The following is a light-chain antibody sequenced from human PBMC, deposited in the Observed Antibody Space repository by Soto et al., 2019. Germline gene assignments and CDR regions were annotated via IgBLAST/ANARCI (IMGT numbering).Light chain of an antibody. CDR1: QSVSGY. Sequence: IVLSQSPATLSLSPGERATLSCRASQSVSGYLAWYQQKPGQAPRLLIYDASSRAKGIPDRFSGSGSGTDFTLTISRLEPEDFAVYYCQQYGSSGTFGQGTKVDI. CDR2: DAS. V-gene: IGKV3-20*01. J-gene: IGKJ1*01. CDR3: QQYGSSGT.